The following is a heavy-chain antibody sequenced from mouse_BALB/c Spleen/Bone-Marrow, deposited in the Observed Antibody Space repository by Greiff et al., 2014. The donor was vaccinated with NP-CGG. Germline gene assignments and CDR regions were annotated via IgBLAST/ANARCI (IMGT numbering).Heavy chain of an antibody. CDR3: VTGTAWFDY. CDR1: GYTFTDYF. D-gene: IGHD4-1*01. J-gene: IGHJ3*01. CDR2: INVNNGGT. V-gene: IGHV1-18*01. Sequence: EVQLQQSGPELVKPGASVKITCKASGYTFTDYFMDWVRLSHGKSLEWIGDINVNNGGTIYNQKFKGKATLTVDKSSSTAYMELRSLTSEDTAVYYCVTGTAWFDYWGQGTLVTVST.